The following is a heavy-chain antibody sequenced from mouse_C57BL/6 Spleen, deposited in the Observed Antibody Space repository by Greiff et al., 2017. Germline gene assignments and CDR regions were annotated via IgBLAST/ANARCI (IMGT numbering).Heavy chain of an antibody. CDR3: AREGNHWYFGV. D-gene: IGHD2-1*01. V-gene: IGHV1-80*01. CDR2: IYPGDGDT. Sequence: VQLQQSGAELVKPGASVKISCKASGYAFSSYWMNWVKQRPGKGLEWIGQIYPGDGDTNYNGKFKGKATLTVDKSSSTAYMQLSSLTSEDSAVYFCAREGNHWYFGVWGTGTTVTVSS. J-gene: IGHJ1*03. CDR1: GYAFSSYW.